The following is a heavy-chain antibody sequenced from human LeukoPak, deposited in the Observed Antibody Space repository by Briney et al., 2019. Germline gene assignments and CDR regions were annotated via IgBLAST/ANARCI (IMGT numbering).Heavy chain of an antibody. V-gene: IGHV4-34*01. J-gene: IGHJ4*02. CDR3: ARGGSTTTAENCFCDY. CDR1: GGSFSGYY. Sequence: SETLSLTCAVYGGSFSGYYWSWIRQPPGKGLEWIGEINHSGSTNYNPSLKSRVTISVDTSKNQFSLKLSSATAADTAVYYCARGGSTTTAENCFCDYWGQGTLVTVSS. D-gene: IGHD2-21*01. CDR2: INHSGST.